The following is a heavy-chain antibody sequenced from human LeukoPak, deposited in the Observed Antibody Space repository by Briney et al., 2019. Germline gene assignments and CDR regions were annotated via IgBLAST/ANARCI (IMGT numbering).Heavy chain of an antibody. CDR2: INAGNGDT. J-gene: IGHJ4*02. CDR3: ARDGVGATRPDYFDY. Sequence: GASVKVSCKASGYTFTNYALHWVRQAPGQRLEWMGWINAGNGDTKYSQKFQGRVTITRDTSATTAYMELSSLRSEDTAVYYCARDGVGATRPDYFDYWGQGTLVTVSS. CDR1: GYTFTNYA. D-gene: IGHD1-26*01. V-gene: IGHV1-3*01.